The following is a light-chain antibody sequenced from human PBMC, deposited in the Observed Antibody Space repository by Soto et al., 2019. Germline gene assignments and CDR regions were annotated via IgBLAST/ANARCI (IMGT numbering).Light chain of an antibody. J-gene: IGLJ1*01. V-gene: IGLV2-11*01. CDR2: DVS. Sequence: QSVLTQPRSVSGSPGQAVTISCTGTSSDVGGYNYVSWYQQHPGKAPKLMIYDVSKRPSGVPDRFSGSKSGNTASLTISGLQAEDEADYYCYSYAGISYAFGTGNKVTVL. CDR1: SSDVGGYNY. CDR3: YSYAGISYA.